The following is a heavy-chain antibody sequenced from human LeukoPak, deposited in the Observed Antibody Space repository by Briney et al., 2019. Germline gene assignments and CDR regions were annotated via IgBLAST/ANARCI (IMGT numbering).Heavy chain of an antibody. Sequence: GGSLRLSCAASGFTFSSYGMSWVRQAPGKGLEWVSAISGSGGSTYYADSVKGRFTISRDNSKNTLYLQMNSLRAEDTAVYYCAKDRQWLARNGFGSLDYWGQGTLVTVSS. V-gene: IGHV3-23*01. J-gene: IGHJ4*02. CDR2: ISGSGGST. CDR3: AKDRQWLARNGFGSLDY. D-gene: IGHD6-19*01. CDR1: GFTFSSYG.